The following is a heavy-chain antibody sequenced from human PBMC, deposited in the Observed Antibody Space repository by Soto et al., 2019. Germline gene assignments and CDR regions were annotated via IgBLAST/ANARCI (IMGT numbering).Heavy chain of an antibody. V-gene: IGHV1-69*12. J-gene: IGHJ6*02. D-gene: IGHD1-26*01. CDR2: IIPIFGTA. Sequence: QVQLVQSGAEVKKPGSAVKVSCKASGGTFSSYAISWVRQAPGQGLEWMGGIIPIFGTANYVQKFQGRVTITADESTRAACMATGRMRSEDIAVYYCARLVGVGGWYFRMDVWGQVTQVTAAS. CDR1: GGTFSSYA. CDR3: ARLVGVGGWYFRMDV.